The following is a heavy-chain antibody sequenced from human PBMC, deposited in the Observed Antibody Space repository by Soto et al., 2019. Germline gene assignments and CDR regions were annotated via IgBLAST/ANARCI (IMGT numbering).Heavy chain of an antibody. J-gene: IGHJ3*02. D-gene: IGHD3-10*01. CDR3: AIRTGSGSYYKAPDAFDI. CDR2: ISAYNGNT. CDR1: GYTFTSYG. V-gene: IGHV1-18*01. Sequence: ASVKVSCKASGYTFTSYGISWVRQAPGQGLEWMGWISAYNGNTNYAQKLQGRVTMTTDTSTSTAYMELRSLRSDDTAVYYCAIRTGSGSYYKAPDAFDIWGQGTMVTVSS.